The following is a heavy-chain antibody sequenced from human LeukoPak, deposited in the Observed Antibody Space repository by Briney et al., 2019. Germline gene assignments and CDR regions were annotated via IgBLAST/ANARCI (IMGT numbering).Heavy chain of an antibody. D-gene: IGHD3-3*01. CDR3: ARDRAFWSGYYRTYYYYYMDV. CDR2: IKQDGSEK. V-gene: IGHV3-7*01. Sequence: GGSLRLSCAASGFTFSSYWMSWVRQAPGKGLEWVANIKQDGSEKYYVDSVKGRFTISRDNAKNSLYLQINSLRAEDTAVYYCARDRAFWSGYYRTYYYYYMDVWGKGATVTVSS. J-gene: IGHJ6*03. CDR1: GFTFSSYW.